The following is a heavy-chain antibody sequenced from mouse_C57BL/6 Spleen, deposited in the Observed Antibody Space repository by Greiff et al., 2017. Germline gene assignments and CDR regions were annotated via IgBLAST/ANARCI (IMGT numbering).Heavy chain of an antibody. Sequence: EVQLQQSGPVLVKPGASVKMSCKASGYTFTDYYMNWVKQSHGKSLEWIGVINPYNGGTSYNQKFKGKATLTVDKSSSTAYMELNSLTSEDSAVYYCARRDGTGYFDVWGTGTTVTVAS. CDR3: ARRDGTGYFDV. CDR2: INPYNGGT. CDR1: GYTFTDYY. V-gene: IGHV1-19*01. J-gene: IGHJ1*03. D-gene: IGHD2-3*01.